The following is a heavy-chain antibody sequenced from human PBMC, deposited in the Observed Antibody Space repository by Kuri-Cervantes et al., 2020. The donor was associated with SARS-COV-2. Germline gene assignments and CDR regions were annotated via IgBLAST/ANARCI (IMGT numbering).Heavy chain of an antibody. CDR2: INPNSGGT. CDR1: GYTFSDYY. CDR3: ARGMVRGIIQYYYYPMDV. Sequence: ASVKVSCKATGYTFSDYYIYWVRQAPGQGLEWMGWINPNSGGTNYAQKFQGWVTMTRDTSINTAYMELSRLRSDDMAVYYCARGMVRGIIQYYYYPMDVWGQGTTVTVSS. J-gene: IGHJ6*02. V-gene: IGHV1-2*04. D-gene: IGHD3-10*01.